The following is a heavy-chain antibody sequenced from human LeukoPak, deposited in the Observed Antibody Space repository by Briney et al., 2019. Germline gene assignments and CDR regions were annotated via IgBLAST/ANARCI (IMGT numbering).Heavy chain of an antibody. CDR3: TTDQRITVSGVVVNDHGAFDI. D-gene: IGHD3-3*01. CDR1: GFTFSNAW. Sequence: GGSLRLSCAASGFTFSNAWMNWVRQAPGKGLEWVGRIKSKTDGGTTDYAAPVKGRFTISRDDSKNTLYLQMNSLKTEDTAVYNCTTDQRITVSGVVVNDHGAFDIWGQGTMVTVSS. V-gene: IGHV3-15*01. J-gene: IGHJ3*02. CDR2: IKSKTDGGTT.